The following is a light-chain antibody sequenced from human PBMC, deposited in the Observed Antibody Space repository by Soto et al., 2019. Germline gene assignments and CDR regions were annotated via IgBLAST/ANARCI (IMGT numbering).Light chain of an antibody. CDR1: QSISSW. Sequence: DIQMTQSPFTLSASVGDRVTITCRASQSISSWLAWYQQKPGKAPNLLIYDASNLESGVPSRFSGSGSGTEFTLTISSLQPDDFATYYCQHYNSYSGTFGQGTKVEIK. J-gene: IGKJ1*01. CDR2: DAS. V-gene: IGKV1-5*01. CDR3: QHYNSYSGT.